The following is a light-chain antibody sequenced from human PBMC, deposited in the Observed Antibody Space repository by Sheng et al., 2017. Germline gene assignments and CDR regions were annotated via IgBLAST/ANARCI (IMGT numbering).Light chain of an antibody. CDR3: QQYGTSIGFT. J-gene: IGKJ3*01. CDR1: QSFSSSY. V-gene: IGKV3-20*01. CDR2: GAS. Sequence: DIVLTQSPGTLSLSPGERATLSCRASQSFSSSYLTWYQQKPGQAPRLLIYGASSRATGIPDRFSGSGSGTDFTLTISRLEPEDFAVYYCQQYGTSIGFTFGPGTKMDIK.